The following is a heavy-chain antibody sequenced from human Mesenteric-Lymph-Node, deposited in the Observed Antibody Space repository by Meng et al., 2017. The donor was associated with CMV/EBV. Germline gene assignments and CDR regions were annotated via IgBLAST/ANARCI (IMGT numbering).Heavy chain of an antibody. CDR2: INHDGGT. CDR1: GGTLSGYY. V-gene: IGHV4-34*01. CDR3: VRERRGRGSIPYYYHALDV. D-gene: IGHD3-16*01. J-gene: IGHJ6*02. Sequence: GSLRLSCVVYGGTLSGYYWSWIRQTPGRGLEWIGDINHDGGTNYNPSLQSRVTISADTSTNQLSLTLTSVTAADTGVYYCVRERRGRGSIPYYYHALDVWAQGTTVTVSS.